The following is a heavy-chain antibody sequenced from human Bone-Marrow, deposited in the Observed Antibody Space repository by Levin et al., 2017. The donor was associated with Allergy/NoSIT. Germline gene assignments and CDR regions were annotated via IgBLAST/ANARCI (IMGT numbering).Heavy chain of an antibody. CDR2: VSRSGGNT. D-gene: IGHD1-26*01. CDR1: GFTFSNYA. Sequence: GGSLRLSCSASGFTFSNYAMTWVRQAPGKGLEWVSIVSRSGGNTYYADSVKGRFTISRDNSKNTEYLQMNSLRVEDTALYYCAKSRVSGSYRDFDSWGQGTLVTVSS. CDR3: AKSRVSGSYRDFDS. J-gene: IGHJ4*02. V-gene: IGHV3-23*01.